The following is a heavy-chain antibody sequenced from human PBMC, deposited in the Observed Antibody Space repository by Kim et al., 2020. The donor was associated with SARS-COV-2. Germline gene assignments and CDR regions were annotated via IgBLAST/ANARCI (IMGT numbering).Heavy chain of an antibody. V-gene: IGHV3-21*01. CDR2: XSSSSSYI. CDR3: AXGXVXYGFWCGSSFDI. Sequence: GGSLRLSCAASGFPFSTYSMNWVRQAPGKXXEWXSSXSSSSSYIYYAXSVKGXFTISRDNAKNSLYLQMNSLRXEXXXVXXXAXGXVXYGFWCGSSFDI. CDR1: GFPFSTYS. D-gene: IGHD3-3*01. J-gene: IGHJ3*02.